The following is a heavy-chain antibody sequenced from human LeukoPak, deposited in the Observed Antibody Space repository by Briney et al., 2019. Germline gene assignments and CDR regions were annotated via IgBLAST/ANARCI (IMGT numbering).Heavy chain of an antibody. Sequence: GESLRLSCAASEFTFSNYWMHWVRQAPGKGLVWVSRINSDGSATTYADSVEGRFTISRDNSKNTLYLQMNSLRAEDTAVYYCARDLSSGSYDYWGQGTLVTVSS. J-gene: IGHJ4*02. D-gene: IGHD1-26*01. CDR2: INSDGSAT. CDR1: EFTFSNYW. CDR3: ARDLSSGSYDY. V-gene: IGHV3-74*01.